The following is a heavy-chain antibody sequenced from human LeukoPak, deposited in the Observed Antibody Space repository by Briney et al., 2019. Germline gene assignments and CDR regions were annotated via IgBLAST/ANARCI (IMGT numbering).Heavy chain of an antibody. V-gene: IGHV3-53*01. Sequence: GGCLRLSCAASGFTVSSNYMSWVRQAPGKGLEWGSVIYSGGSTYYADSVKGRFTISRNNSKNTLYLQMNSLIAEETAVYYCARVKGAFGEEFDAFDIWGQGTMVTVAS. J-gene: IGHJ3*02. D-gene: IGHD3-10*01. CDR1: GFTVSSNY. CDR3: ARVKGAFGEEFDAFDI. CDR2: IYSGGST.